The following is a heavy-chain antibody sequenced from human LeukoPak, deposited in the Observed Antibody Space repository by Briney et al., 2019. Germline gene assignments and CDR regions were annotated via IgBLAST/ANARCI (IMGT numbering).Heavy chain of an antibody. CDR3: ARAGYRSSSGDYMDV. CDR1: GFTFNSAW. D-gene: IGHD6-6*01. CDR2: IYSGGST. J-gene: IGHJ6*03. V-gene: IGHV3-53*01. Sequence: GGSLRLSCAASGFTFNSAWMSWVRQAPGKGLEWVSVIYSGGSTYYADSVKGRFTISRDNSKNTLYLQMNSLRAEDTAVYFCARAGYRSSSGDYMDVWGKGTKVTVSS.